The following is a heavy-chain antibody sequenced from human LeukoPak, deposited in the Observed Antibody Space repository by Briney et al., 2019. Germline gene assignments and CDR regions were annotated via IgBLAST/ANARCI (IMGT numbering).Heavy chain of an antibody. CDR2: ISGSGGST. D-gene: IGHD3-3*01. J-gene: IGHJ6*03. Sequence: PGGSLRLSCAASGFTFSSYAMSWVRQAPGKGLEWVSAISGSGGSTYYADSVKGRFTISRDNSKNTLYLQMNSLRAEDTAVYYCARVNQIDSGYYKMPSYYYYYYMDVWGKGTTVTISS. CDR3: ARVNQIDSGYYKMPSYYYYYYMDV. V-gene: IGHV3-23*01. CDR1: GFTFSSYA.